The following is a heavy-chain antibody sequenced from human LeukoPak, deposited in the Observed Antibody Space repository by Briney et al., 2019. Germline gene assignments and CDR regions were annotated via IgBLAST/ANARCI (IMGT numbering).Heavy chain of an antibody. Sequence: KASGTLSLTCAVSDDSFSSHYWTWIRQPPGKGLEWIGYISYIGRTNYNPSLKSRVTISIDTSKNQFSLKLSSVTAADTAVYYCARGRYCSADICSGGDAFDIWGQGTMVSVSS. D-gene: IGHD2-15*01. V-gene: IGHV4-59*11. CDR1: DDSFSSHY. J-gene: IGHJ3*02. CDR2: ISYIGRT. CDR3: ARGRYCSADICSGGDAFDI.